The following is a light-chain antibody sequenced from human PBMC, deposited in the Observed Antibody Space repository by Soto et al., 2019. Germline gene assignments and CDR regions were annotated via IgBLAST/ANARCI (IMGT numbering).Light chain of an antibody. J-gene: IGLJ1*01. CDR1: SSDVGGYNY. CDR2: DVS. CDR3: SSYTSSSTLYV. Sequence: QSVLTQPASVSGSPGHAITISCTGTSSDVGGYNYVSWYQQHPGKAPKLMIYDVSNRPSGVSNRFSVSKSGNTASLTISGLQAEDEADYYCSSYTSSSTLYVFGTGTKVTVL. V-gene: IGLV2-14*01.